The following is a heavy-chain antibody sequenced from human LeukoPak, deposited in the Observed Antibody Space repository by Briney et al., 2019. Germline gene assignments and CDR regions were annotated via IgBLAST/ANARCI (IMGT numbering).Heavy chain of an antibody. CDR3: ARAKAVAGPYYYYMDV. Sequence: ASVKVSCKASGGTFSSYAISWVRQAPGQGLEWMGGIIPIFGTANYAQKFQGRVTITTDESTSTAYMELSSLRSEDTAVYYCARAKAVAGPYYYYMDVWGKGTTVTVSS. J-gene: IGHJ6*03. V-gene: IGHV1-69*05. CDR2: IIPIFGTA. D-gene: IGHD6-19*01. CDR1: GGTFSSYA.